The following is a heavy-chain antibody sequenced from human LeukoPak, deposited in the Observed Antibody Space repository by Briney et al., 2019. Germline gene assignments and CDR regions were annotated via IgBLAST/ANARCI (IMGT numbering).Heavy chain of an antibody. CDR1: GGSIGNYL. CDR2: IYTSGSAKYNPSLFT. CDR3: ARSYYDFWSGYYGGAFDI. V-gene: IGHV4-4*07. J-gene: IGHJ3*02. Sequence: SKTLSLTCTVSGGSIGNYLWTWIRQPAGKGLEWIGRIYTSGSAKYNPSLFTNYNPSLKSRVTISVDTSKNQFSLKLSSVTAADTAVYYCARSYYDFWSGYYGGAFDIWGQGTMVTVSS. D-gene: IGHD3-3*01.